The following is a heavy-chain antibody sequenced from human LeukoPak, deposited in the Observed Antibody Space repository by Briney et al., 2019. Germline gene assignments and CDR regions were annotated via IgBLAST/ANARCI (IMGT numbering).Heavy chain of an antibody. D-gene: IGHD5-24*01. J-gene: IGHJ3*02. CDR1: GGSISSYY. CDR2: IYTTGST. V-gene: IGHV4-4*07. Sequence: SGTLSLTCTVSGGSISSYYWSWIRQPAGKGLEWIGRIYTTGSTNYNPSLKSRVTMSVDTSKNQFSLKLSSVTAADTAVYYCARVMYGLQLPGAFDIWGRGTVVTVSS. CDR3: ARVMYGLQLPGAFDI.